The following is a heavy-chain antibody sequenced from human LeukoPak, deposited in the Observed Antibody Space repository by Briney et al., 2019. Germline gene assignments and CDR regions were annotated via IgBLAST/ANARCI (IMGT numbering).Heavy chain of an antibody. Sequence: GGSLRLSCAASGFTFSSYGMHWVRQAPGKRLEWVAVISYDGSNKYYADSVKGRFTISRDNSKNTLYLQMNSLRAEDTAVYYCAKDRGYGLVDYWGQGTLVTVSS. CDR3: AKDRGYGLVDY. V-gene: IGHV3-30*18. CDR1: GFTFSSYG. CDR2: ISYDGSNK. D-gene: IGHD5-12*01. J-gene: IGHJ4*02.